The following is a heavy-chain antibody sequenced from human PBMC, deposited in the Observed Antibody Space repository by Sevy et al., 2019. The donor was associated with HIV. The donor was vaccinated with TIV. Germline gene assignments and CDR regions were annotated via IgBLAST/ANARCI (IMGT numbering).Heavy chain of an antibody. Sequence: ASVKVSCKTSGYTFTSYDINWVRQATGQGLEWMGWMNPDSGKRGYAQKFQGRVTMTTNTSISTAYMELRSLRSEDSAVYYCARADLDSSTFFYYYGMDVWGQGPRSPSP. V-gene: IGHV1-8*01. CDR1: GYTFTSYD. CDR2: MNPDSGKR. CDR3: ARADLDSSTFFYYYGMDV. J-gene: IGHJ6*02. D-gene: IGHD6-13*01.